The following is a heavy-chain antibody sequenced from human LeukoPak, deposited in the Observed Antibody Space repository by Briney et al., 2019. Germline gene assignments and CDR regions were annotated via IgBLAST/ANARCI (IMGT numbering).Heavy chain of an antibody. D-gene: IGHD2-21*02. V-gene: IGHV3-30*04. Sequence: GGSLRLSCAASGFTFSSYAMHWVRQAPGKWLEWVAVISYDGSNKYYADSVKGRFTISRDNSKNTLYLQMNSLRAEDTAVYYCARSCGGDCYSNAEYFQHWGQGTLVTVSS. CDR2: ISYDGSNK. J-gene: IGHJ1*01. CDR1: GFTFSSYA. CDR3: ARSCGGDCYSNAEYFQH.